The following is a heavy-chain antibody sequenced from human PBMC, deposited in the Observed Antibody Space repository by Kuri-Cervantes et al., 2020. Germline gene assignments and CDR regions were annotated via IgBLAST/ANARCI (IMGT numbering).Heavy chain of an antibody. Sequence: GGSLRLSCAASGFTFSSYSMNWVRQAPGKGLGWVSYISSSSSTIYYADSVKGRFTISRDNAKNSLYLQMNSLRDEDTAVYYCARDYGDCDGDYYYYGMDVWGQGTTVTVSS. CDR2: ISSSSSTI. V-gene: IGHV3-48*02. CDR1: GFTFSSYS. CDR3: ARDYGDCDGDYYYYGMDV. D-gene: IGHD4-17*01. J-gene: IGHJ6*02.